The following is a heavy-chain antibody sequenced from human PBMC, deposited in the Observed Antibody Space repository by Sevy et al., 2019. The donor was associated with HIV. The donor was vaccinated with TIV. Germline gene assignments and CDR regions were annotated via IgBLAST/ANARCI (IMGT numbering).Heavy chain of an antibody. D-gene: IGHD3-10*01. CDR2: IYTSGST. CDR1: GGSISSGSYY. Sequence: SETLSLTCTVSGGSISSGSYYWSWIRQPAGKGLEWIGRIYTSGSTNYNPSLKSRVTISVDTSKNQFSLKLSSVTAADTAVYYCARGRYYGSGSHSPFDYWGQGTLVTVSS. CDR3: ARGRYYGSGSHSPFDY. V-gene: IGHV4-61*02. J-gene: IGHJ4*02.